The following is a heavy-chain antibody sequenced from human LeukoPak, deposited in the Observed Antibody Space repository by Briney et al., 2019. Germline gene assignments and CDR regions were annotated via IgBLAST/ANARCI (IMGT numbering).Heavy chain of an antibody. J-gene: IGHJ6*03. Sequence: PGGSLRLSCAASGFTFSDYYMSWIRQAPGKGLEWVLYISSSGSTIYYADSVKGRFTISRDNAKNSLYLQMNSLRAEDTAVYYCARPVLEQQLVGAYYMDVWGKGTTVTVSS. CDR1: GFTFSDYY. CDR3: ARPVLEQQLVGAYYMDV. CDR2: ISSSGSTI. D-gene: IGHD6-13*01. V-gene: IGHV3-11*04.